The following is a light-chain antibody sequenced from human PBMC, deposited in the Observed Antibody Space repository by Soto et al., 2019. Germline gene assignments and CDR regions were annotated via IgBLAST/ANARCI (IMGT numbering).Light chain of an antibody. V-gene: IGKV3-20*01. CDR2: GAS. J-gene: IGKJ1*01. CDR1: QSVSSSY. CDR3: QQYASSPWT. Sequence: ESELTQSPDTLSLSPGERATLSCRASQSVSSSYLAWYQQKPGQAPRLLIYGASIRATGIPDRFSGSGSGTDFTLTISSLEPEDFALYYCQQYASSPWTFGQGTKVEI.